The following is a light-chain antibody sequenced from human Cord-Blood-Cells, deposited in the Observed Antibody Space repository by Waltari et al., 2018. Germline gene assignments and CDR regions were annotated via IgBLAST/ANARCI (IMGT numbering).Light chain of an antibody. CDR3: QQSYSTPLG. V-gene: IGKV1-39*01. CDR2: AAS. CDR1: QSISGY. Sequence: DIQMTQSPSSLSASVGDRVTITCRASQSISGYLNWYQQKPGKAPKLLIYAASSLQSGVPSRFSGSGSGTDFTLTISSLQPEDFATYYCQQSYSTPLGFGGGTKVEIK. J-gene: IGKJ4*01.